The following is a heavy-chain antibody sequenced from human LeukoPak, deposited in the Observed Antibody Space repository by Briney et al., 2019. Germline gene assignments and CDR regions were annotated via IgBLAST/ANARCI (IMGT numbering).Heavy chain of an antibody. CDR3: ARRGYFDWLSLY. V-gene: IGHV1-2*02. J-gene: IGHJ4*02. CDR2: INPNSGGT. D-gene: IGHD3-9*01. CDR1: GYTFTGYY. Sequence: ATVKVSCKASGYTFTGYYMHWVRQAPGQGLEWMGWINPNSGGTNYAQKFQGRVTMTRDTSISTAYMELSRLRSDDTAVYYCARRGYFDWLSLYWGQGTLVTVSS.